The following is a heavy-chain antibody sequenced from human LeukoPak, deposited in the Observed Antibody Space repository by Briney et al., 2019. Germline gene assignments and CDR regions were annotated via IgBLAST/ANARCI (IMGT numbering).Heavy chain of an antibody. J-gene: IGHJ5*02. V-gene: IGHV4-4*07. CDR3: ARDSGTTGEVKFDP. CDR1: GVSISSNY. CDR2: IYTSGST. D-gene: IGHD3-10*01. Sequence: SETLSLTCTVSGVSISSNYWSWIRQPAGKGLEWIGRIYTSGSTNYNPSLKSRVTMSLDTSKNQFSLKLSSVTAADTAVYYCARDSGTTGEVKFDPWGQGTLVTVSS.